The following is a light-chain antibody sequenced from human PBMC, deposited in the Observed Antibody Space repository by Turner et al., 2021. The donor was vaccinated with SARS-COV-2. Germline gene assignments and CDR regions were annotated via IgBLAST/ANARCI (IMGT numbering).Light chain of an antibody. CDR3: QQYKSYPIT. CDR1: QSISDW. J-gene: IGKJ1*01. CDR2: KAS. Sequence: DIQMTQSPSTLSASEGDRVTIACRASQSISDWLAWYKQIPGKAPKLLIYKASSLKSGVSSRFSGSGSGTEFTLTIRGLQPEDFATYYCQQYKSYPITFGQGTNVDMK. V-gene: IGKV1-5*03.